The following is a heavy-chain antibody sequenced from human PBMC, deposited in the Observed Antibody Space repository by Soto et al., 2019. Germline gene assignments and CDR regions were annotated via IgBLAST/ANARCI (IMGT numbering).Heavy chain of an antibody. CDR3: ATAEVDY. J-gene: IGHJ4*02. CDR2: MTGDGRTT. Sequence: PGGSLRLSCAASGFTFGDYWMHWVRKPPGKGPEWVSRMTGDGRTTQYADSVKARFTASRDNAKSTLYLQMNSLRAEHTAVYYCATAEVDYWGPGTLVTVSS. CDR1: GFTFGDYW. V-gene: IGHV3-74*03.